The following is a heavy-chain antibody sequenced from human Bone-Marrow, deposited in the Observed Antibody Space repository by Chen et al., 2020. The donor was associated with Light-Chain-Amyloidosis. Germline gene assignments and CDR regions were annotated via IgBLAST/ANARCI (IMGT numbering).Heavy chain of an antibody. D-gene: IGHD4-4*01. V-gene: IGHV1-69*01. J-gene: IGHJ4*02. CDR3: AEGPYSNLGY. CDR1: GGTFNTYA. CDR2: IIPILGTA. Sequence: QVQLVQSGAEVKKPGSSVKVSCKASGGTFNTYAINWVRQAPGQGLEWMGGIIPILGTAGYAQKFQGRVTITADEASSTAYMELSSLTSGDTAVYYCAEGPYSNLGYWGQGTLVTVSS.